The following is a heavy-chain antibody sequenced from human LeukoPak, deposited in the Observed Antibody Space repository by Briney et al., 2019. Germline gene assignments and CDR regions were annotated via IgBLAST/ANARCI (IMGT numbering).Heavy chain of an antibody. V-gene: IGHV4-4*07. Sequence: PSETLSPTCTVSGGSISSYYWSWIRQPAGKGLEWIGRIYTSGSTNYNPSLKSRVTMSVDTSKSQFSLKLSSVTAADTAVYYCARGGYCTGGVCYLDYWGQGTLVTVSS. J-gene: IGHJ4*02. CDR2: IYTSGST. D-gene: IGHD2-8*02. CDR3: ARGGYCTGGVCYLDY. CDR1: GGSISSYY.